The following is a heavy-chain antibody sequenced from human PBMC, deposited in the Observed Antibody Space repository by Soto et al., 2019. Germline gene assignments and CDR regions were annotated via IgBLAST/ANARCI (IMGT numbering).Heavy chain of an antibody. D-gene: IGHD2-21*01. Sequence: PGGSLRLSCAASGFTFSSYAMHWVRQAPGKGLEWVAVISYDGSNKYYADSVKGRFTISIDSSKNTLNLQMHSLTAEDTAAYYYARGGAVGTVIRMDVWGQGTTVTVSS. V-gene: IGHV3-30-3*01. CDR3: ARGGAVGTVIRMDV. J-gene: IGHJ6*02. CDR2: ISYDGSNK. CDR1: GFTFSSYA.